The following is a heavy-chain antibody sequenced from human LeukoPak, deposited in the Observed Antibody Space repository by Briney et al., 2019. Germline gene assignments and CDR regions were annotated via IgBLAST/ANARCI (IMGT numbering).Heavy chain of an antibody. CDR2: INSDGSST. CDR1: GFTFSNYW. V-gene: IGHV3-74*01. CDR3: APNWFDP. J-gene: IGHJ5*02. Sequence: GGSLRLSCEASGFTFSNYWMHWVRQAPGKGVVWVSRINSDGSSTSSADSVRGRFTNSTDNAKTTLYLHMNRLRAEDTAVYYCAPNWFDPWGQGTLVTVSS.